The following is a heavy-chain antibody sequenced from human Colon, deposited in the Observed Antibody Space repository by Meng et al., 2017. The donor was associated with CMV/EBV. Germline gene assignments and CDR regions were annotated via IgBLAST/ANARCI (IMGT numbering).Heavy chain of an antibody. CDR3: TTIGKQYLNFNRFDP. V-gene: IGHV3-15*01. CDR2: IKPHSDGATR. J-gene: IGHJ5*02. Sequence: FNFKNAWMSWVRQAPGKGLEWIGRIKPHSDGATRDYAAPVQDRFSISRDDSTNTLYLDMTSLRPEDTGVYYCTTIGKQYLNFNRFDPWGQGALVTVSS. CDR1: FNFKNAW. D-gene: IGHD4-11*01.